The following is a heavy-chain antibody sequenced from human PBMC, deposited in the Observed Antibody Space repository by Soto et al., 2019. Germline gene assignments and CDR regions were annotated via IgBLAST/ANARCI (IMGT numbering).Heavy chain of an antibody. V-gene: IGHV3-7*01. CDR3: AKQMSDIGYFDS. J-gene: IGHJ4*02. D-gene: IGHD2-15*01. CDR1: GFTFSTYW. CDR2: IKEDGSEK. Sequence: EVQLVESGGGLGQPGGSLRLSCAASGFTFSTYWMSWVRQAPGKGLEWVGSIKEDGSEKYYLDSVKGRFTISRDNAKNSLYLQMNSLRAEDTAVYYCAKQMSDIGYFDSWGQGTLVTVSS.